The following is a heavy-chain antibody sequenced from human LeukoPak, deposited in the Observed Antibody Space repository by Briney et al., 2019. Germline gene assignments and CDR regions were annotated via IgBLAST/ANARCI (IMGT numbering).Heavy chain of an antibody. D-gene: IGHD6-19*01. CDR2: ISYDGSNK. V-gene: IGHV3-30*04. Sequence: AGGSLRLSCAASGFTFSSYAMHWVRQAPGKGLEWVAVISYDGSNKYYADSVKGRFTISRDNSKNTLYLQMNSLRAEDTAVYYCARDLVAGLYYFDYWGQGTLVTVSS. CDR1: GFTFSSYA. J-gene: IGHJ4*02. CDR3: ARDLVAGLYYFDY.